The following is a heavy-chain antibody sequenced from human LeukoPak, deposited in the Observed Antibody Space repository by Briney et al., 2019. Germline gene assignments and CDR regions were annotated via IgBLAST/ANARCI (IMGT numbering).Heavy chain of an antibody. J-gene: IGHJ4*02. CDR2: IYYSGST. D-gene: IGHD3-10*01. CDR1: GGSISSSSYY. CDR3: ASPGPNYYGSGSYYFDY. V-gene: IGHV4-39*07. Sequence: SETLSLTCTVSGGSISSSSYYWGWIRQPPGKGLEWIGSIYYSGSTYYNPSLKSRVTISVDTSKNQFSLKLSSVTAADTAVYYCASPGPNYYGSGSYYFDYWGQGTLVTVSS.